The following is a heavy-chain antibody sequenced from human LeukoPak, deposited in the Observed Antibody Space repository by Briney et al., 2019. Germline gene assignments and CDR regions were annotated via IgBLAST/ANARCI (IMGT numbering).Heavy chain of an antibody. V-gene: IGHV4-39*01. J-gene: IGHJ1*01. CDR1: GDSIRSSSYY. Sequence: SETLSLXCTVSGDSIRSSSYYWDWIRQPPGKGLEWIGTIYYSGRTYYNPSLKSRVTISIDTSKNQFSLKLTSVTAADTAVYYCARRRYYDSSGYLDWGQGTLLTVSS. CDR3: ARRRYYDSSGYLD. CDR2: IYYSGRT. D-gene: IGHD3-22*01.